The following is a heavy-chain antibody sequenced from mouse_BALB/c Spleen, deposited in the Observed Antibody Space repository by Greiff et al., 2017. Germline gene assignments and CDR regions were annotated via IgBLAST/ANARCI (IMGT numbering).Heavy chain of an antibody. D-gene: IGHD4-1*01. CDR2: ISGGGSYT. Sequence: EVKLMESGGGLVKPGGSLKLSCAASGFTFSDYYMYWVRQTPEKRLEWVATISGGGSYTYYPDSVKGRFTISRDNAKNNLYLQMSSLKSEDTAMYYCARGWDAAMDYWGQGTSVTVSA. J-gene: IGHJ4*01. CDR1: GFTFSDYY. V-gene: IGHV5-4*02. CDR3: ARGWDAAMDY.